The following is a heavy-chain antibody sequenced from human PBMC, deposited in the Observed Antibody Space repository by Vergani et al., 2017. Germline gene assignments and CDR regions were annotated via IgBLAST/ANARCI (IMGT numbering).Heavy chain of an antibody. CDR3: ARGLRDCTHIRCSPPSY. CDR2: IRGSSSYV. V-gene: IGHV3-21*02. D-gene: IGHD2-8*01. J-gene: IGHJ4*02. Sequence: EVQLVESGGGLVKPGGSLRLSCAASGFSFSSYSMNWVRQAPGKGLEWVASIRGSSSYVFDRNSVEGRFTITRDNAKKSVYLQMNRLSAEYTAMYFCARGLRDCTHIRCSPPSYWGQGTQVTVSS. CDR1: GFSFSSYS.